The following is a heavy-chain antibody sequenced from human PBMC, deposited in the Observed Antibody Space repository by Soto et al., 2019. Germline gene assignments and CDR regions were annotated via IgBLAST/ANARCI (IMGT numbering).Heavy chain of an antibody. CDR1: GGTFSSYT. CDR3: AMEYCSSTSCYRDY. J-gene: IGHJ4*02. D-gene: IGHD2-2*02. Sequence: QVQLVQSGAEVKKPGSSVKVSCKASGGTFSSYTISWVRQAPGQGLEWMGRIIPILGIANYAQKFQGRVTITADKSASTGDMELSSLRSEDTAVYYCAMEYCSSTSCYRDYWGQGTLVTVSS. V-gene: IGHV1-69*02. CDR2: IIPILGIA.